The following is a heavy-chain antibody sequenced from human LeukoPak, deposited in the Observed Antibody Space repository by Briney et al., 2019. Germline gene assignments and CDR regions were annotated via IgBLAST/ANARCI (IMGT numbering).Heavy chain of an antibody. CDR3: ARSYYDSSGYYRAHAFDI. Sequence: SVKVSCKASGGTFSSYAISWVRQAPGQGLEWMGRIIPILGIANYAQKFQGRVTITADKSTSTAYMELSSLRSEDTAVYYCARSYYDSSGYYRAHAFDIWGQGTMVTVSS. J-gene: IGHJ3*02. CDR1: GGTFSSYA. V-gene: IGHV1-69*04. CDR2: IIPILGIA. D-gene: IGHD3-22*01.